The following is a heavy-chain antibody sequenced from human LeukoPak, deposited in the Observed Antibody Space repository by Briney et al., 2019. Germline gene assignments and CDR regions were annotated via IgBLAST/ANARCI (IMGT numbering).Heavy chain of an antibody. CDR2: ISAYNGNT. D-gene: IGHD3-10*01. CDR1: GYTFTSYG. V-gene: IGHV1-18*01. J-gene: IGHJ4*02. Sequence: ASVKVSCKASGYTFTSYGISWVRQAPGQGLEWMGWISAYNGNTNYAQKLQGRVTMTTDTSTSTAYMELRSLRSDDTAVYYCARVGSLLWFGELSHDYRGQGTLVTVSS. CDR3: ARVGSLLWFGELSHDY.